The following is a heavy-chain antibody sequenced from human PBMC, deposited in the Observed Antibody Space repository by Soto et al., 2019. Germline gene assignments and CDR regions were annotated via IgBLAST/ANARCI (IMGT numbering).Heavy chain of an antibody. Sequence: SVKVSCKASGGTFSSYAISWVRQAPGQGLEWMGGIIPIFGTANYAQKFQGRVTITADESTSTAYMELSSLGSEDTAVYYCARDSPQEGLCRWNFDRWGRGTLVTVSS. CDR3: ARDSPQEGLCRWNFDR. V-gene: IGHV1-69*13. D-gene: IGHD3-3*01. CDR2: IIPIFGTA. J-gene: IGHJ2*01. CDR1: GGTFSSYA.